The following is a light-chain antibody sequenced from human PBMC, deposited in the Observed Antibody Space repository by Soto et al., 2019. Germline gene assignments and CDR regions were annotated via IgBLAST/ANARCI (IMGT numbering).Light chain of an antibody. Sequence: DIQMTQSPTSLSASVGDRVTITCRASQGIRNFVAWYQQKPGKAPKLLIYAASTLQSGVPSRFSGSGSGTDFTLTINSLQPEDVATYPCPEDSSVPVFGPGTKVEIK. CDR1: QGIRNF. J-gene: IGKJ3*01. CDR3: PEDSSVPV. CDR2: AAS. V-gene: IGKV1-27*01.